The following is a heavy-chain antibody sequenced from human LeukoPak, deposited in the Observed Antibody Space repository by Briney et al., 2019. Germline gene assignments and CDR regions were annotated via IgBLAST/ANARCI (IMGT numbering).Heavy chain of an antibody. D-gene: IGHD4-23*01. Sequence: SETLSLTCTVSGGSISSGGYYWSWIRQHPGKGLEWIGYIYYSGSTYYNPSLESRVTISVDTSKNQFSLKLSSVTAADTAVYYCARDCGVDYGGPGDFDLWGRGTLVTVSS. CDR2: IYYSGST. CDR3: ARDCGVDYGGPGDFDL. V-gene: IGHV4-31*03. CDR1: GGSISSGGYY. J-gene: IGHJ2*01.